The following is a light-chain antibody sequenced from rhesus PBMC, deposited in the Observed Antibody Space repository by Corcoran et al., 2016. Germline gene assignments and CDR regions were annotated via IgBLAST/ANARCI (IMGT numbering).Light chain of an antibody. V-gene: IGKV2-90*01. CDR1: QSLLDSYGYSC. CDR3: MQSIEFPLT. J-gene: IGKJ4*01. CDR2: EVS. Sequence: DIVMTQTPLSLPVTPGEPASISCRSSQSLLDSYGYSCLDWYLQKPGQSPQLLIYEVSHRVSGVPDRFSGSGSGTDFTLKIRRVEAEDVGVYYCMQSIEFPLTFGGGTKVEIK.